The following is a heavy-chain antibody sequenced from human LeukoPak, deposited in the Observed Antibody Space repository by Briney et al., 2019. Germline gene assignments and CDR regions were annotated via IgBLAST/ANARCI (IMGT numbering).Heavy chain of an antibody. CDR2: IKQDGSEK. CDR1: GFTFSSYW. Sequence: GGSLRLSCAASGFTFSSYWMSWVRQAPGKGLEWVANIKQDGSEKYYVDSVKGRFTISRDNAKNSLYLQMNSLRAEDTAVYYCARGGSKRDIVVVPPTYYFDYWGQGTLVTVSS. CDR3: ARGGSKRDIVVVPPTYYFDY. D-gene: IGHD2-2*01. J-gene: IGHJ4*02. V-gene: IGHV3-7*01.